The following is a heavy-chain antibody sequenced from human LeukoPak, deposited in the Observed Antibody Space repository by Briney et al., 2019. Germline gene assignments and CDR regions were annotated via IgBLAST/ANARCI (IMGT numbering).Heavy chain of an antibody. D-gene: IGHD3-22*01. CDR2: IYNSGST. V-gene: IGHV4-30-4*01. CDR3: AKTQTMMGAFDI. Sequence: PSETLSLTCTVSGGSITSGDYYWSWIRQPPGTGLEWIGYIYNSGSTYYNPSLKSRVTISVDTSKKQFSLKPSSVTAADTAVYYCAKTQTMMGAFDIWGQGTKVTVSS. J-gene: IGHJ3*02. CDR1: GGSITSGDYY.